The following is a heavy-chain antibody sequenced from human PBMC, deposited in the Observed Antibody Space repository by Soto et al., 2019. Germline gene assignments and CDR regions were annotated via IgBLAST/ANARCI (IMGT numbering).Heavy chain of an antibody. CDR2: ISAYNGNT. V-gene: IGHV1-18*01. Sequence: GASVKVSCKASGYTFTSYGISWVRQAPGQGLEWMGWISAYNGNTNYAQKLQGRVTMTTDTSTSTAYMELRSLRSDDTAVYYCARDPLDDDSSGYYYVSDYYYYGRDVWGQGTTVTVSS. CDR1: GYTFTSYG. J-gene: IGHJ6*02. D-gene: IGHD3-22*01. CDR3: ARDPLDDDSSGYYYVSDYYYYGRDV.